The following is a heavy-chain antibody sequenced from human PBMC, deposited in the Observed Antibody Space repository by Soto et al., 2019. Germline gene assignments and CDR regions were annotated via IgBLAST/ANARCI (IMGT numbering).Heavy chain of an antibody. CDR3: ARGGGYSYGYFGGYHFDY. Sequence: EVQLVESGGGLVQPGGSLRLSCAASGFTFSSYAMYWVRQAPGKGLEYVSAISSNGGSTYYANSVKGRFTISRDNSKKKQYLQMGSLRAEDMAVYYCARGGGYSYGYFGGYHFDYWGQGTLVTVSS. V-gene: IGHV3-64*01. CDR2: ISSNGGST. J-gene: IGHJ4*02. CDR1: GFTFSSYA. D-gene: IGHD5-18*01.